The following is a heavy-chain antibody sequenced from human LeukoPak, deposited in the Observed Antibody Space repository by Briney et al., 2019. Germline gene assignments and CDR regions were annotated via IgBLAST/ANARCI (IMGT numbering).Heavy chain of an antibody. CDR2: ISVSGNT. CDR3: AKAPVTTCSGAYCYPFDY. Sequence: PGGSLRLSCAASEFIFSNYGMNWVRQAPGKGLEWVSAISVSGNTYHADSVKGRFTISRDSSKNTLYLQMNRLRAEDAAVYYCAKAPVTTCSGAYCYPFDYWGQGTLVTVSS. CDR1: EFIFSNYG. V-gene: IGHV3-23*01. J-gene: IGHJ4*02. D-gene: IGHD2-21*01.